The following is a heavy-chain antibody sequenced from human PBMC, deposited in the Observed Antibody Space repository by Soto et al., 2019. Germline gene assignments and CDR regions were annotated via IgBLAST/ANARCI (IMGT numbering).Heavy chain of an antibody. V-gene: IGHV4-31*03. J-gene: IGHJ3*02. CDR2: IYYSGST. CDR1: GGSISSGGYY. Sequence: QVQLQESGPGLVKPSQTLSLTCTVSGGSISSGGYYWSWIRQHPGKGLEWIGYIYYSGSTYYNPSLKSRVTISADTSKNQFSLRLSSVTAADTAVYYCARAVTIFGVVIIEGDAFDIWGQGTMVTVSS. CDR3: ARAVTIFGVVIIEGDAFDI. D-gene: IGHD3-3*01.